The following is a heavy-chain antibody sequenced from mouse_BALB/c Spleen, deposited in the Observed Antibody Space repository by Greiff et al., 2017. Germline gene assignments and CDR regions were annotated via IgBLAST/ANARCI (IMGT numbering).Heavy chain of an antibody. CDR1: GYTFTSYY. J-gene: IGHJ2*01. Sequence: QVQLQQSGAELVKPGASVKLSCKASGYTFTSYYMYWVKQRPGQGLEWIGEINPSNGGTNFNEKFKSKATLTVDKSSSTAYMQLSSLTSEDSAVYYCAREGYYGLYYFDYWGQGTTLTVSS. CDR3: AREGYYGLYYFDY. V-gene: IGHV1S81*02. D-gene: IGHD1-1*01. CDR2: INPSNGGT.